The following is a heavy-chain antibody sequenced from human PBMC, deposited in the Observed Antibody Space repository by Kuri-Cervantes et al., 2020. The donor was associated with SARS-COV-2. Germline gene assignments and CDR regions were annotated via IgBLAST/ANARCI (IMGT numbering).Heavy chain of an antibody. D-gene: IGHD2-2*01. V-gene: IGHV5-51*01. CDR3: AVRGGYCSSTSCQYNYYYYYGMDV. Sequence: GGSLRLSCKGSGYSFTSYWIGWVRQMPGKGLEWMGIIYPGDSDTNYSPSFQGHVTISADKSISTAYLQWSSLKASDTAMYYCAVRGGYCSSTSCQYNYYYYYGMDVWGQGTTVTVSS. CDR2: IYPGDSDT. CDR1: GYSFTSYW. J-gene: IGHJ6*02.